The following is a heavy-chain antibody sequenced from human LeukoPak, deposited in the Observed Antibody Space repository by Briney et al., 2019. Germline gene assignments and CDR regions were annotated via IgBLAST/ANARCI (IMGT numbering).Heavy chain of an antibody. CDR2: ISSSSSYI. J-gene: IGHJ6*03. D-gene: IGHD1-26*01. CDR1: GFTFSSYS. V-gene: IGHV3-21*01. CDR3: ARDPYSGSYGADYYYYMDV. Sequence: PGGSLRLSCAASGFTFSSYSMNWVRQAPGKGLEWVSSISSSSSYIYYADSVKGRFTISRDNAKSSLYLQMNSLRAEDTAVYYCARDPYSGSYGADYYYYMDVWGKGTTVTISS.